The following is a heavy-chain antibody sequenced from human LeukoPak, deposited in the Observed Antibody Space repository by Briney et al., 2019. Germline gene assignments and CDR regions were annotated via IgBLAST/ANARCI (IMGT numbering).Heavy chain of an antibody. Sequence: PGGSLRISCAASGFTFRDFYMTWIRQAPGKGLEWISYISGDDSTIYYADSVKGRFTISRDNAKNSVYLQMNSLRVEDTAVYYCARWSSWSGLTYWGQGTLVTVSS. D-gene: IGHD3-10*01. CDR2: ISGDDSTI. J-gene: IGHJ4*02. V-gene: IGHV3-11*04. CDR1: GFTFRDFY. CDR3: ARWSSWSGLTY.